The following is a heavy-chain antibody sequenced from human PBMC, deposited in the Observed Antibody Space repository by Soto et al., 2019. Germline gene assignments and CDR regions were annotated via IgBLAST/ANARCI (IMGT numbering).Heavy chain of an antibody. Sequence: QITLKESGPSLVKPTQTLTLTCTFSGFSLTTSGVGVGWIRQPPGKAPEWLALIYWNDDKRYSPSLQSRLTITKDTSKNQVVLTLTNMDPVDTATYYCARRLGSRGSFDYWGQGSLVTVSS. CDR2: IYWNDDK. V-gene: IGHV2-5*01. D-gene: IGHD6-25*01. CDR3: ARRLGSRGSFDY. CDR1: GFSLTTSGVG. J-gene: IGHJ4*02.